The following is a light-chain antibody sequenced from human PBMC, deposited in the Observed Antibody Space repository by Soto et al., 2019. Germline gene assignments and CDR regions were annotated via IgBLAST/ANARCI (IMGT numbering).Light chain of an antibody. CDR2: GAS. CDR1: QSVSSNY. Sequence: PGERATLSCRASQSVSSNYLAWDQQKPGQAPRLLIYGASSRATGVPDRFTGSGSGTDFTLTISRLEPEDFAMYYCQHYGDSPRRFGQGTKVEI. J-gene: IGKJ1*01. CDR3: QHYGDSPRR. V-gene: IGKV3-20*01.